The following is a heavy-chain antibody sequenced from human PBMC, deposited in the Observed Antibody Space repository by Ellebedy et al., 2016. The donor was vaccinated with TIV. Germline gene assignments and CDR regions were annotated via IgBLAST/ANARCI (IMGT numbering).Heavy chain of an antibody. D-gene: IGHD6-19*01. CDR1: GGSITITSYY. CDR3: ARRSSYWSALDF. Sequence: MPGGSLRLSCTASGGSITITSYYWGWIRQPPGKGLEWIGSIYYDGSTYYNPSLKSPVTISKDTSKNQFSLKLTSVTAADTAVYYCARRSSYWSALDFWGQGTLATVSS. CDR2: IYYDGST. J-gene: IGHJ4*02. V-gene: IGHV4-39*01.